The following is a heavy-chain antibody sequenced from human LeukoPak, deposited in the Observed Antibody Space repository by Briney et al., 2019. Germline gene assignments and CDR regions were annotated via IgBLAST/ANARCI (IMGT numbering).Heavy chain of an antibody. J-gene: IGHJ4*02. CDR3: ARGGKGYYFDY. V-gene: IGHV1-69*04. D-gene: IGHD3-16*01. Sequence: SVKVSCKASGGTFSSYAISWVRQAPAQGLEWMGRIIPILGIANYAQKFQDRVTITADKSTSTAYMELSSLRSEDTAVYYCARGGKGYYFDYWGQGTLVTVSS. CDR1: GGTFSSYA. CDR2: IIPILGIA.